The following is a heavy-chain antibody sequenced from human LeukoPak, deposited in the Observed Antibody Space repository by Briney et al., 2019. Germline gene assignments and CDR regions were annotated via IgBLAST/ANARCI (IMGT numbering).Heavy chain of an antibody. CDR1: GITFSTYG. CDR3: AKDRGGGSGHYYGYFDY. CDR2: ISYDGINK. Sequence: PGGSLRLSCAASGITFSTYGMHWVRQAPGRGLEWVAVISYDGINKYYADSVKGRITISRDNSKNTLYLQMNSLRPEDTAVYYCAKDRGGGSGHYYGYFDYWGQGTLVTVSS. D-gene: IGHD3-22*01. J-gene: IGHJ4*02. V-gene: IGHV3-30*18.